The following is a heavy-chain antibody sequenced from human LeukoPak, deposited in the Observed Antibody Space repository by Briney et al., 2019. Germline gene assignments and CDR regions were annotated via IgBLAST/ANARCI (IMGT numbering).Heavy chain of an antibody. CDR1: GFNFNDAW. J-gene: IGHJ4*02. D-gene: IGHD4-11*01. Sequence: GGSLRLSCEGSGFNFNDAWMSWIRQAPGKGLERVGRVRTTAEGETTDYAAPVRGRFIISRDDSKSMVYLQMNRLETEDTAIYYCTAGLGKTDDDSWGQGTLVTVSS. V-gene: IGHV3-15*01. CDR2: VRTTAEGETT. CDR3: TAGLGKTDDDS.